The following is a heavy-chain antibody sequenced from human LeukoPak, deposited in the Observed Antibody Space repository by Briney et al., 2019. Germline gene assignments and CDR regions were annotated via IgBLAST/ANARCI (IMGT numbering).Heavy chain of an antibody. CDR3: ASVRRGFGEFSKYYSYYYMDV. D-gene: IGHD3-10*01. Sequence: SSETLSLTCTVSGGSISSSSYYWGWIRQPPGKGLEWIGSIYYSGSTYYNPSLKSRVTISVDTSKNQFSLKLSSVTAADTAVYYCASVRRGFGEFSKYYSYYYMDVWGKGTTVTISS. J-gene: IGHJ6*03. V-gene: IGHV4-39*07. CDR1: GGSISSSSYY. CDR2: IYYSGST.